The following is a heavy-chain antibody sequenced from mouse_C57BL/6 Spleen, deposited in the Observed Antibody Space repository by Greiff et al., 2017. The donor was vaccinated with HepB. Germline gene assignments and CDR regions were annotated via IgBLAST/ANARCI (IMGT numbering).Heavy chain of an antibody. CDR2: IDPSDSYT. J-gene: IGHJ4*01. CDR3: ARTLGSYAMDY. V-gene: IGHV1-50*01. D-gene: IGHD4-1*01. Sequence: QVQLQQSGAELVKPGASVKLSCKASGYTFTSYWMQWVKQRPGQGLEWIGEIDPSDSYTNYNQKFKGKATLTVDTSSSTAYMQLSSLTSEDSAVYYCARTLGSYAMDYWGQGTSVTVSS. CDR1: GYTFTSYW.